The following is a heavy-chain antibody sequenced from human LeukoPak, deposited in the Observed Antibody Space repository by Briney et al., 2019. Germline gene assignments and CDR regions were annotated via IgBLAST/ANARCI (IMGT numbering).Heavy chain of an antibody. J-gene: IGHJ4*02. CDR2: ISSSSSTI. CDR3: ARDGSHSSSWYQVY. CDR1: GFTFSTYA. V-gene: IGHV3-48*04. Sequence: GGSLRLSCAAPGFTFSTYAMNWVRQAPGKGLEWVSYISSSSSTIYYADSVKGRFTISRDNAKNSLYLQMNSLRAEDTAVYYCARDGSHSSSWYQVYWGQGTLVTVSS. D-gene: IGHD6-13*01.